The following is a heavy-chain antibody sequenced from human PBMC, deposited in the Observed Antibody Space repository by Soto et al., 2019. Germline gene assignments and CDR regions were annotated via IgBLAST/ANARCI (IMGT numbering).Heavy chain of an antibody. CDR1: GGSISSGDYY. J-gene: IGHJ6*02. D-gene: IGHD3-16*02. CDR3: ARASYDYVWGSYLPYGMDV. V-gene: IGHV4-30-4*01. CDR2: IYYSGST. Sequence: QVQLQESGPGLVKPSQTLSLTCTVSGGSISSGDYYWSWIRQPPGKGLEWIGYIYYSGSTYYNPSLKSRVTISVDTSKNQFSLKLSSVTAADTAVYYCARASYDYVWGSYLPYGMDVWGQGTTVTVSS.